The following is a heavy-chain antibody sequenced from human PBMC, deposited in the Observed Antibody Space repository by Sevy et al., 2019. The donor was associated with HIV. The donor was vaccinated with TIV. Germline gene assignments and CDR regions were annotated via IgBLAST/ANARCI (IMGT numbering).Heavy chain of an antibody. CDR2: IGSVGPTI. J-gene: IGHJ4*02. CDR1: GFTFSQYS. V-gene: IGHV3-48*02. CDR3: ARPGSGWFEFDS. D-gene: IGHD6-19*01. Sequence: GGSLRLSCVASGFTFSQYSMNWVRQAPGKGLEWVSNIGSVGPTIYYADSVKGGFTISRDNAKNSLYLQMTSLRDEDTAVYYCARPGSGWFEFDSWGQGTLVTVSS.